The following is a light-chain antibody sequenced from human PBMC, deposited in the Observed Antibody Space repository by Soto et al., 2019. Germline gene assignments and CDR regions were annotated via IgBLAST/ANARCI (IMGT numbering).Light chain of an antibody. J-gene: IGLJ2*01. CDR2: EGS. CDR1: SSDVGNYNL. V-gene: IGLV2-23*01. Sequence: QSALTQPASVSGSPGQSITLSCTGTSSDVGNYNLVSWYQQHPGKDPKLMIYEGSKRPSGVSNRFAGSKSGNTASLTISGLQAEDEADYYCCSYAGSSTLLFGGGTKLKVL. CDR3: CSYAGSSTLL.